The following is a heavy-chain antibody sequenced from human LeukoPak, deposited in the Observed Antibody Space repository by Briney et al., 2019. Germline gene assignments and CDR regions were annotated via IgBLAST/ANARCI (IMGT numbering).Heavy chain of an antibody. D-gene: IGHD1-26*01. Sequence: SETLSLTCAVYGGSFSRYYWSCIRESPGKGLEWIAEIDHRGDTNYHPSVKSRVTISVDTSKNQLSLRVRSLSAADTAVYYCARGAKISETGYFDFWGQGTLVTVSS. CDR3: ARGAKISETGYFDF. CDR1: GGSFSRYY. V-gene: IGHV4-34*01. J-gene: IGHJ4*03. CDR2: IDHRGDT.